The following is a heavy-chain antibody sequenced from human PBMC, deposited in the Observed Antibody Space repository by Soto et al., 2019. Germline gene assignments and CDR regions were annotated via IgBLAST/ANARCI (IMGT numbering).Heavy chain of an antibody. CDR3: ARKEGINDYGGNWGAFDI. V-gene: IGHV4-30-4*01. Sequence: PSETLSLTCTVSGGSISSGDYYWSWIRQPPGKGLEWIGYIYYSGSTYYNPSLKSRVTISVDTSKTQFSLKLSSVTAVDTAVYYCARKEGINDYGGNWGAFDIWGQGTMVTVSS. J-gene: IGHJ3*02. CDR2: IYYSGST. CDR1: GGSISSGDYY. D-gene: IGHD4-17*01.